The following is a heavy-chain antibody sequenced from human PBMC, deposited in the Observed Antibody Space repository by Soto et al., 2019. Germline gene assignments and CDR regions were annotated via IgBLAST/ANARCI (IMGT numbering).Heavy chain of an antibody. V-gene: IGHV4-31*03. Sequence: SLSRTCPVSGGSISSGGYYWSWIRQHPGKGLEWIGYIYYSGSTYYNPSLKSRVTISVDTSKNQFSLKLSSVTAADTAVYYCARDRRYCSSNSCYEGYYYYYGMDVWGQGTKVTVYS. CDR2: IYYSGST. CDR3: ARDRRYCSSNSCYEGYYYYYGMDV. J-gene: IGHJ6*02. D-gene: IGHD2-2*01. CDR1: GGSISSGGYY.